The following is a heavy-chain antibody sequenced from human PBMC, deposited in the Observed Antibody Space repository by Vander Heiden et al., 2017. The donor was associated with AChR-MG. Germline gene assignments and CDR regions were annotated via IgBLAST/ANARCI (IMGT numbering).Heavy chain of an antibody. CDR2: IRGSGGTQ. CDR1: GFAFSMYG. V-gene: IGHV3-23*01. D-gene: IGHD4-17*01. CDR3: GRDPNGDYIGTFHM. J-gene: IGHJ3*02. Sequence: EVQLLESGGGLVQPGGSLRLSCVASGFAFSMYGMTWVRQSPGKGLEWVSSIRGSGGTQQYADSVLGRFTISRDNSKNTFFLQMNRMRPEDTAVYYCGRDPNGDYIGTFHMWGQGTKVNVSS.